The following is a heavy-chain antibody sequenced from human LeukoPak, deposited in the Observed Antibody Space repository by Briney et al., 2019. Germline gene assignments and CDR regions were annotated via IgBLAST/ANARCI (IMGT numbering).Heavy chain of an antibody. D-gene: IGHD2-15*01. CDR1: GFTFSSYS. CDR2: ISSSSSYI. CDR3: ATGGALRGYWAH. Sequence: GGSLRLSCAASGFTFSSYSMNWVRQAPGKGLEWVSSISSSSSYIYYADSVKGRFTISRDNAKNPLYLQMNSLRGEDTAVYYCATGGALRGYWAHWGQGALVTVSS. V-gene: IGHV3-21*01. J-gene: IGHJ4*02.